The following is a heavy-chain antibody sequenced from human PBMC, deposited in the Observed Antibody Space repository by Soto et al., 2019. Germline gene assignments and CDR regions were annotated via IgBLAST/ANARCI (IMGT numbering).Heavy chain of an antibody. CDR2: INSDGSST. Sequence: EVQLVESGGGLVQPGGSLRLSCAASGFTFSSYWMHWVRQAPGKGLVWVSRINSDGSSTTYADSVKGRFTISRDNAKDTLYLQMNSLRAEDTAVYYCARGRVDRGAYGMDVWGQGTKVTVSS. D-gene: IGHD2-15*01. J-gene: IGHJ6*02. CDR3: ARGRVDRGAYGMDV. V-gene: IGHV3-74*01. CDR1: GFTFSSYW.